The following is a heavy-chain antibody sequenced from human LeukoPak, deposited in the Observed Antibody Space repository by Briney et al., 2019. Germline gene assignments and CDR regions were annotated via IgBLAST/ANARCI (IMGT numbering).Heavy chain of an antibody. Sequence: GESLRLSCVVSGFTFSSYGMHWVRQAPGKGLEGVAIISHDGNNKYYADSVKGRFTISRDNSKNTLYLQMNSLRAEDTAVYYCAKEYLSGFDPWGQGTLVTVSS. J-gene: IGHJ5*02. CDR3: AKEYLSGFDP. CDR2: ISHDGNNK. D-gene: IGHD1-14*01. V-gene: IGHV3-30*18. CDR1: GFTFSSYG.